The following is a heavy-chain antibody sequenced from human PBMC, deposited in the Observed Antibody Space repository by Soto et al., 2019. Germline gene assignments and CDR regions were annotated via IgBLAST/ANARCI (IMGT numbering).Heavy chain of an antibody. CDR1: GFTFSTYA. D-gene: IGHD6-19*01. Sequence: EVQLLESGGGLVQPGGSLRLSCAASGFTFSTYAMTWVRQAPGKGLEWVSAISASGGNTYYADSVKGRFTISRDNSKNTLYLQMNSPRADNTAVYYCARGGSAWPFDYWGQGTLVTVSS. CDR3: ARGGSAWPFDY. J-gene: IGHJ4*02. V-gene: IGHV3-23*01. CDR2: ISASGGNT.